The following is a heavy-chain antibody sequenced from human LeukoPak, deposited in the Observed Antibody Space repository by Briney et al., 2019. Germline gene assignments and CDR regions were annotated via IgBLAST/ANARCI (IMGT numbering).Heavy chain of an antibody. D-gene: IGHD2-15*01. Sequence: GGSLRLSCAASGFTFSSYGMSWVRQVPGKGLEWISAISGSGRNTYYADSVKGRFTVSRDPSKNTVYLQMNSLRVDDTAVYYCARRDIVVVVSASDYWGQGTLVTVSS. CDR3: ARRDIVVVVSASDY. CDR1: GFTFSSYG. J-gene: IGHJ4*02. CDR2: ISGSGRNT. V-gene: IGHV3-23*01.